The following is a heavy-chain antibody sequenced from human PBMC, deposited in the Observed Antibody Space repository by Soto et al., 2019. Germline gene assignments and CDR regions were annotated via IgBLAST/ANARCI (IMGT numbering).Heavy chain of an antibody. D-gene: IGHD5-12*01. J-gene: IGHJ5*02. V-gene: IGHV1-46*01. CDR1: GYTFTTYF. Sequence: VKVSCKASGYTFTTYFIHWVRQAPGQGPEWMGIINPSHASTTYAQKFQGRVTMTSDTSTTTVYLEVSSLTSADTAVYWCARDPVDGYAFFDNWGQGALVTVSS. CDR3: ARDPVDGYAFFDN. CDR2: INPSHAST.